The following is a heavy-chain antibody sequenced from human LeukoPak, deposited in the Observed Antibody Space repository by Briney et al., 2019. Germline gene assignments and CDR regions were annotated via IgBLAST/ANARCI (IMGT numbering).Heavy chain of an antibody. CDR2: IKSKTDGGTT. CDR3: MVGPRNGFDI. Sequence: PGGSLRLSCAASGFTFSNAWMSWVRQAPGKGLEWIGRIKSKTDGGTTDYAAPVKGRFTVSRDDSKNTLYLQMNSLKTEDTAVYYCMVGPRNGFDIWGRGKMVTVSS. CDR1: GFTFSNAW. V-gene: IGHV3-15*01. J-gene: IGHJ3*02. D-gene: IGHD1-14*01.